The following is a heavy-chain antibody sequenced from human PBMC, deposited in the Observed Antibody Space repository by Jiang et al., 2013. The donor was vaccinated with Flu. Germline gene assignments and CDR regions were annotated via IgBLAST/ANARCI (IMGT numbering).Heavy chain of an antibody. CDR3: ARDPGNTSTGYYFDY. V-gene: IGHV3-33*01. CDR2: IWYDGSEK. Sequence: VQLLESGGGVVQPGRSQRLSCVVSGFTFSNHGMHWVRQAPGKGLEWVAIIWYDGSEKYYADSVKGRFTISRDDSKNTLYLQMNSLRAEDTAVYYCARDPGNTSTGYYFDYWGQGTLVTVPS. D-gene: IGHD1-14*01. J-gene: IGHJ4*02. CDR1: GFTFSNHG.